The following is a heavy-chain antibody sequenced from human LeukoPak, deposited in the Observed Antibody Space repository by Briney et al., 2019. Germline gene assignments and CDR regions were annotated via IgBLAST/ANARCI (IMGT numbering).Heavy chain of an antibody. CDR3: ARDGILGY. CDR1: GFTFTDHW. D-gene: IGHD7-27*01. Sequence: GGSLRLSCAASGFTFTDHWMDWARQAPGKGLEWVARITIKAASYTTHYAASVKGRFIISRDDSQNSIYLQMNSLKTEDTAVYCCARDGILGYWGRGTLVTVSP. CDR2: ITIKAASYTT. J-gene: IGHJ4*02. V-gene: IGHV3-72*01.